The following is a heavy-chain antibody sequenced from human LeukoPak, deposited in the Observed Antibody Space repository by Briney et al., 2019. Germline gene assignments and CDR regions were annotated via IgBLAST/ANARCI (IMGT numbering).Heavy chain of an antibody. D-gene: IGHD3-22*01. J-gene: IGHJ3*02. CDR1: GYTFTGYY. CDR3: ASAYDSSGYYSSDAFDI. CDR2: MNPNSGNT. V-gene: IGHV1-8*02. Sequence: ASVKVSCKASGYTFTGYYMHWVRQAPGQGLEWMGWMNPNSGNTGYAQKFQGRVTMTRNTSISTAYMELSSLRSEDTAMYYCASAYDSSGYYSSDAFDIWGQGTMVTVSS.